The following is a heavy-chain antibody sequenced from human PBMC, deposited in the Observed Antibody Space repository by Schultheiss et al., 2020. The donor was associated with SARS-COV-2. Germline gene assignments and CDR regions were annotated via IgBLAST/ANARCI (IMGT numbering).Heavy chain of an antibody. J-gene: IGHJ5*02. V-gene: IGHV3-48*04. CDR1: GFTFSSYS. CDR3: ARWFNNDYGDL. D-gene: IGHD4/OR15-4a*01. Sequence: GGSLRLSCAASGFTFSSYSMNWVRQAPGKGLEWVSYISSSSSTIYYADSVKGRFTISRDNAKNSLYLQMNSLRAEDTAVYYCARWFNNDYGDLWGQGTVVTVSS. CDR2: ISSSSSTI.